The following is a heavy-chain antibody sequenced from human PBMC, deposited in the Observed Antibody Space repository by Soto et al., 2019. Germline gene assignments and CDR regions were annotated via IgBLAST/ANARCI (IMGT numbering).Heavy chain of an antibody. CDR3: ARLPFPWGWFEP. V-gene: IGHV3-11*01. Sequence: GGSLRLSCAASGIVFSDYMSWVRQAPGKGLEWLSYISGSGRTIYSADSVKGRFTISRDNATNSLYLQMNNVRTEDTAVYYCARLPFPWGWFEPRGQGTLVTVSS. CDR1: GIVFSDY. J-gene: IGHJ5*02. D-gene: IGHD3-16*01. CDR2: ISGSGRTI.